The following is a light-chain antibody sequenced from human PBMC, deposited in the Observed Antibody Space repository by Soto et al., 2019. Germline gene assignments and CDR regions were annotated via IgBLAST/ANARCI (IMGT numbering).Light chain of an antibody. Sequence: DIQMTQSPSSLSASVGDRVIITCQASQDIKNYLNWYQQKSGKAPKLLIYDASDLETGVPSRFSGSGSGTDFTFTINSLQPEDIATYYCQQYDNLPLTFGGGTRWIS. CDR1: QDIKNY. V-gene: IGKV1-33*01. J-gene: IGKJ4*01. CDR2: DAS. CDR3: QQYDNLPLT.